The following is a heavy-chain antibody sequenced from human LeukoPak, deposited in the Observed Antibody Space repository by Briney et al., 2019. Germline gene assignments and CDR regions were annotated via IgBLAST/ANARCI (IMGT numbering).Heavy chain of an antibody. CDR1: GGTFSSYA. J-gene: IGHJ4*02. CDR3: AKDHSKIQPFDY. Sequence: SVKVSCKASGGTFSSYAISWVRQAPGQGLEWMGGIIPIFGTANYAQKFQGRVTITADESTSTAYMELSSLRSEDTAVYYCAKDHSKIQPFDYWGQGTLVTVSS. D-gene: IGHD5-18*01. V-gene: IGHV1-69*01. CDR2: IIPIFGTA.